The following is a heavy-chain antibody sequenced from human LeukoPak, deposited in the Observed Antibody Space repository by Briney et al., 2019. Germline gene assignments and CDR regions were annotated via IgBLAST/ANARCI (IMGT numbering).Heavy chain of an antibody. V-gene: IGHV3-23*01. CDR2: ISGSGGST. D-gene: IGHD6-19*01. CDR3: AKKSAVKEGEPSYYFDY. J-gene: IGHJ4*02. CDR1: GITFSSYG. Sequence: SGGSLRLSCAASGITFSSYGMSWVRQAPGKGLEWVSAISGSGGSTYYADSVKGRVTISRDNSKNTLYLQMNSLRAEDTAVYYCAKKSAVKEGEPSYYFDYWGQGTLVTVSS.